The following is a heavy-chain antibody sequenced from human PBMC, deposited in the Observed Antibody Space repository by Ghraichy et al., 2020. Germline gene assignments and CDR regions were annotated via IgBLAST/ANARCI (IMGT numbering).Heavy chain of an antibody. J-gene: IGHJ4*02. D-gene: IGHD3-10*01. V-gene: IGHV4-31*03. CDR1: GGSISSGGYY. Sequence: SETLSLTCTVSGGSISSGGYYWSWIRQHPGKGLEWIGYIYYSGSTYYNPSLKSRVTISVEPSKNQFSLKLSSGTAADTAVYYCARLGYSGSYAQTSDYCGQGTLVTVSS. CDR2: IYYSGST. CDR3: ARLGYSGSYAQTSDY.